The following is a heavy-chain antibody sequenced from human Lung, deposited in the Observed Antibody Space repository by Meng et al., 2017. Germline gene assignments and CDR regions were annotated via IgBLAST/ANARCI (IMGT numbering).Heavy chain of an antibody. D-gene: IGHD3-10*01. CDR2: INHSGST. V-gene: IGHV4-34*01. J-gene: IGHJ5*02. CDR1: GGSFSDYY. CDR3: ARGSITMVRGVSVFDP. Sequence: QVQLQQWGAGLLKPSETLSLTCVVSGGSFSDYYWSWIRQPPGKGLEWIGEINHSGSTNYNPSLKSRVTISVDKSKNQFSLKLSSVTAADTAVYYCARGSITMVRGVSVFDPWGQGTLVTVSS.